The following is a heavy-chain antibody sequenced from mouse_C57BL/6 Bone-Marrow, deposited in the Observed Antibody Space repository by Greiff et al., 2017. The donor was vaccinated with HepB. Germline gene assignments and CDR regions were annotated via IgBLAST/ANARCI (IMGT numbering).Heavy chain of an antibody. Sequence: QVQLKESGPGLVAPSQSLSITCTVSGFSLTSYGVDWVRQPPGKSLEWLGVIWGDGSTNYNSALMYSLSISKDNSKSQVILKMNSLQTDDTAMYYWAKRVEDYDGWYLDVGGTGTTLTVSS. D-gene: IGHD2-4*01. V-gene: IGHV2-9*01. CDR3: AKRVEDYDGWYLDV. CDR2: IWGDGST. J-gene: IGHJ1*03. CDR1: GFSLTSYG.